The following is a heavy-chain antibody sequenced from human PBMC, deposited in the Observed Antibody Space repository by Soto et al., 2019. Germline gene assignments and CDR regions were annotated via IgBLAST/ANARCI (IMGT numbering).Heavy chain of an antibody. CDR2: IKSKTDGGTT. J-gene: IGHJ4*02. CDR3: TTTYDILTGYYNQPFDY. CDR1: GFTFSNAW. D-gene: IGHD3-9*01. Sequence: GGSLRLSCAASGFTFSNAWMSRVRQAPGKGLEWVGRIKSKTDGGTTDYAAPVKGRFTISRDDSKNTLYLQMNSLKTEDTAVYYCTTTYDILTGYYNQPFDYWGQGTLVTSPQ. V-gene: IGHV3-15*01.